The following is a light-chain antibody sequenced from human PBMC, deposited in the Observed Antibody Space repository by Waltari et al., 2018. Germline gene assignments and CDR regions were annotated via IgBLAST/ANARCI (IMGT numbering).Light chain of an antibody. J-gene: IGKJ1*01. CDR3: QQHDTLPRA. V-gene: IGKV1-33*01. Sequence: DIQMTQSPSSLSASVGDSVTITCQASQDIGTYLNWFHQRPGKAPNLLIYDTSNLHTGVPLRFAGSGSGTLFSLTISSLRPEDSGTYYCQQHDTLPRAFGQGTKVEIK. CDR1: QDIGTY. CDR2: DTS.